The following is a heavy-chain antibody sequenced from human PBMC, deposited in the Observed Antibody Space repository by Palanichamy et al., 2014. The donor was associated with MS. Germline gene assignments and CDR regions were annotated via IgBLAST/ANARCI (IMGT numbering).Heavy chain of an antibody. CDR2: MNSDGNRI. V-gene: IGHV3-74*03. CDR1: GVDFTTDW. Sequence: EVQRGGVRGRALVQPGGPSRLSCAASGVDFTTDWMHWVRQGPGKGLMWVSRMNSDGNRITYADSVKGRFTVSRDNSKNTLYLEMSSLRVDDTAVYYCAGGSAYCSGETCYRNALDTWGRGTMVTVSS. CDR3: AGGSAYCSGETCYRNALDT. D-gene: IGHD2-21*01. J-gene: IGHJ3*02.